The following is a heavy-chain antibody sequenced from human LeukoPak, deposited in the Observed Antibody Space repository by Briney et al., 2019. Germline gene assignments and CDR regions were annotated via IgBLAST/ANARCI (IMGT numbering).Heavy chain of an antibody. CDR1: GGTFSSYA. CDR2: IIPIFGTA. V-gene: IGHV1-69*05. D-gene: IGHD3-10*01. Sequence: GASVKVSCKASGGTFSSYAISWVRQAPGQGLEWMGGIIPIFGTANYAQKFQGRVTITTDGSASTAYMELSSLRSEDTAVYYCARDQPDYYGSGSYSGMFDYWGQGTLVTVSS. CDR3: ARDQPDYYGSGSYSGMFDY. J-gene: IGHJ4*02.